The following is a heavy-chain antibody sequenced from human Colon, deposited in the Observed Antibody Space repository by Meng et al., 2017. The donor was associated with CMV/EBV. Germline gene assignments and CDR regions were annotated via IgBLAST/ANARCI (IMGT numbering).Heavy chain of an antibody. D-gene: IGHD3-10*01. CDR2: ISYDGRNK. CDR1: GFTFSSYG. J-gene: IGHJ6*02. Sequence: GESLKISCAASGFTFSSYGMNWVRQAPGTGLEWVAAISYDGRNKYHADSVKGRFTISRDNSKNTLYLQMDSLRVEDTAIYYCARPWFGAQYYSFSMAVWGQGTTVTVSS. CDR3: ARPWFGAQYYSFSMAV. V-gene: IGHV3-30*12.